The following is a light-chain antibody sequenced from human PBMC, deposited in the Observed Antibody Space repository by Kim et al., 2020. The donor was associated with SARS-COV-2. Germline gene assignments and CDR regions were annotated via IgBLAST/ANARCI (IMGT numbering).Light chain of an antibody. Sequence: SPGERATPSCRASQTVTNNYLAWYQQKPGQAPRPLIYGASIRAVGVPDRFSGSGSGTDFTLTITRLEPEDFAVYYCQQFGNSPPYSFGQGTKLEIK. CDR2: GAS. CDR3: QQFGNSPPYS. V-gene: IGKV3-20*01. J-gene: IGKJ2*03. CDR1: QTVTNNY.